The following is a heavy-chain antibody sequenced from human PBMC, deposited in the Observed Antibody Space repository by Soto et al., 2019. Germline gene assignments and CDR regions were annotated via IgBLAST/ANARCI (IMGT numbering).Heavy chain of an antibody. Sequence: SETLSLTCTVSGGSISSYYWSWIRQPPGKGLEWIGYIYYSGSTNYNPSLKSRVTISVDASKNQFSLKLSSVTAADTAVYYCARDVSPGSSSLYLDAFDIWGQGTMVTVSS. D-gene: IGHD6-13*01. V-gene: IGHV4-59*01. CDR1: GGSISSYY. CDR2: IYYSGST. J-gene: IGHJ3*02. CDR3: ARDVSPGSSSLYLDAFDI.